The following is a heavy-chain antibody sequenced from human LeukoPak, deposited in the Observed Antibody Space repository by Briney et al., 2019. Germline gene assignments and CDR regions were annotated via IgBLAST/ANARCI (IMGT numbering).Heavy chain of an antibody. CDR3: ARAGVWDYSDSSGYHNAAFDI. CDR2: INPSSGGT. Sequence: RASVTVSCKASGYTFTGYYMHWVRQAPGQGLEWTGYINPSSGGTNYAHMIHGRVTMSRDTSISTAYMDLSRLRSDDTAVYYCARAGVWDYSDSSGYHNAAFDIWGQGTMVTVSS. J-gene: IGHJ3*02. D-gene: IGHD3-22*01. V-gene: IGHV1-2*02. CDR1: GYTFTGYY.